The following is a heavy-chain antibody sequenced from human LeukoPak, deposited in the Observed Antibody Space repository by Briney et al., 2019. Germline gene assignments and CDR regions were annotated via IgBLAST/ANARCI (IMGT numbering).Heavy chain of an antibody. D-gene: IGHD3-3*01. CDR3: AREEAFQLEASLDQ. J-gene: IGHJ4*02. CDR2: IWKDGSDE. V-gene: IGHV3-33*01. Sequence: GRSLRLSCAAAGFTFVDFVMHWVRQAPGKGLEWVALIWKDGSDEFYADSVRGRFTISRDNSRNTLSLQMNSLRGEDTAVYYCAREEAFQLEASLDQWGQGTLVTVSS. CDR1: GFTFVDFV.